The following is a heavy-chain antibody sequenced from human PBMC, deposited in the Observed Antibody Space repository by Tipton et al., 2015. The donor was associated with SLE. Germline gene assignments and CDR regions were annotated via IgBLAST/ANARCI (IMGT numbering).Heavy chain of an antibody. Sequence: QSGPEVKKPGASVKVSCKASGYTFISYGISWVRQAPGQGLEWMGWISAHNGNTNYAQKLQGRVTMTTDTSTSTAYMELRSLRSDDPAVYYGALGLVVATPFDYWGQGALVTVSS. CDR3: ALGLVVATPFDY. D-gene: IGHD3-22*01. CDR1: GYTFISYG. V-gene: IGHV1-18*01. J-gene: IGHJ4*02. CDR2: ISAHNGNT.